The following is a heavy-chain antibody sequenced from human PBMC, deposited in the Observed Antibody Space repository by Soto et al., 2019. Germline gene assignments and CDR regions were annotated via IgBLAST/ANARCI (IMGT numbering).Heavy chain of an antibody. V-gene: IGHV3-30*18. CDR1: GFTFSSYG. CDR3: AKVGATPPFDC. J-gene: IGHJ4*02. CDR2: ISYDGSNK. D-gene: IGHD1-26*01. Sequence: QVQLVESGGGVVQPGRSLRLSCAASGFTFSSYGMHWVRQAPGKGLEWVAVISYDGSNKYYADSVKGRFTISRDNSKNTLYLEMNSLRAEDTAVYYWAKVGATPPFDCWGQGTLVTVSS.